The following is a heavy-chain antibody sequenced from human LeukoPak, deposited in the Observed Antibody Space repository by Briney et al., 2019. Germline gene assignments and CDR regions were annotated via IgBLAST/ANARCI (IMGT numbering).Heavy chain of an antibody. V-gene: IGHV3-23*01. CDR2: ISGSGGST. CDR1: GFTFSSYA. J-gene: IGHJ4*02. D-gene: IGHD3-22*01. CDR3: AKDDYYDSSGYYDY. Sequence: GGSLRLSCAASGFTFSSYAMGWVRQAPGKGLEWVSAISGSGGSTYYADSVKGRFTISRDNSKNTLYLQMNSLRAEDTAVYYCAKDDYYDSSGYYDYWGQGTLVTVSS.